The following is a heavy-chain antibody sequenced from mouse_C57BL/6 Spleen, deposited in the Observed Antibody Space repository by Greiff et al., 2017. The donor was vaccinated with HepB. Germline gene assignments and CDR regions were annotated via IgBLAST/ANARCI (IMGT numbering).Heavy chain of an antibody. D-gene: IGHD2-5*01. Sequence: QVQLKESGAELVKPGASVKISCKASGYAFSSYWMNWVKQRPGKGLEWIGQIYPGDGDTNYNGKFKGKATLTADKSSSTAYMQLSSLTSEDSAVYFCARSYYSNSFAYWGQGTLVTVSA. V-gene: IGHV1-80*01. J-gene: IGHJ3*01. CDR1: GYAFSSYW. CDR3: ARSYYSNSFAY. CDR2: IYPGDGDT.